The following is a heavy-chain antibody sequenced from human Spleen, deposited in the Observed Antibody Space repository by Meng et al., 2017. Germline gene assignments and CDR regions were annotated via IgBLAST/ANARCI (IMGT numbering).Heavy chain of an antibody. Sequence: SGPTLVKPTQTLTLTCTVSGFSLSASGVGVGWIRQPPGKALEWLALIYWDDDKRYSPSLKSRLTVTKDTSKHQVVLTMTNMNPVDTATYYCALSGTGAFDYWGQGTLVTVSS. V-gene: IGHV2-5*02. D-gene: IGHD1-7*01. CDR2: IYWDDDK. CDR3: ALSGTGAFDY. CDR1: GFSLSASGVG. J-gene: IGHJ4*02.